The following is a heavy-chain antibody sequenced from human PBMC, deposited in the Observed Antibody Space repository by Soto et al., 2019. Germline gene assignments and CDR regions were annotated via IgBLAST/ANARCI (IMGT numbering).Heavy chain of an antibody. CDR1: GFTFSSYA. J-gene: IGHJ6*02. CDR2: ISGSGGST. D-gene: IGHD3-16*01. CDR3: AKEPLGGPGGFGDPYYYYYGMDV. Sequence: GGSLRLSCAASGFTFSSYAMSWVRQAPGKGLEWVSAISGSGGSTYYADSVKGRFTISRDNSKNTLYLQMNSLRAEDTAVYYCAKEPLGGPGGFGDPYYYYYGMDVWGQGTTVTVSS. V-gene: IGHV3-23*01.